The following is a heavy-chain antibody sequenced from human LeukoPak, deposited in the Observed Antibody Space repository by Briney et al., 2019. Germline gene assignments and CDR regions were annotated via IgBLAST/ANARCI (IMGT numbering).Heavy chain of an antibody. D-gene: IGHD3-22*01. J-gene: IGHJ4*02. CDR1: GFTFNNYA. CDR3: AKEENDYYDSSGYYPIDY. CDR2: ISGRGGTT. V-gene: IGHV3-23*01. Sequence: PGGSLRLSCAASGFTFNNYAMTWVRQAPRKGLEWVSSISGRGGTTDYADSVKGRFTISRDNSQSTLYLQMNSLRAEDTAVYYCAKEENDYYDSSGYYPIDYWGQGTLVTVSS.